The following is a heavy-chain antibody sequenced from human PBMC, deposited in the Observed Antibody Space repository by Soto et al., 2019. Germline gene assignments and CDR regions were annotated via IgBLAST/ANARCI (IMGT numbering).Heavy chain of an antibody. Sequence: QVQLQESGPGLVKPSQTLSLTCTVSGGSISSGGYYWSWIRQHPGKGLEWIGYSYYSGSTYYNPSLKSRVTISVDTSKNQFSLKLSSVTAADTAVYYCARDVRPSYYYYGMDVWGQGTTVTVSS. CDR3: ARDVRPSYYYYGMDV. J-gene: IGHJ6*02. CDR2: SYYSGST. CDR1: GGSISSGGYY. V-gene: IGHV4-31*03.